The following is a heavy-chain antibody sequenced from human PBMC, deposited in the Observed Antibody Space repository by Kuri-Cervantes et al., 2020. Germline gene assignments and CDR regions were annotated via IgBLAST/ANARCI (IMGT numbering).Heavy chain of an antibody. J-gene: IGHJ4*02. V-gene: IGHV4-39*01. D-gene: IGHD1-14*01. CDR1: GGSISSSSYY. CDR3: ARLKGTYRGLDY. CDR2: IYYSGST. Sequence: SETLSLTCTVSGGSISSSSYYWGWIRQPPGRGLEGIGSIYYSGSTYYNPSLKSRVTISLDTSKNQFSQKLSSVTAADTAVYYCARLKGTYRGLDYWGQGTLVTVSS.